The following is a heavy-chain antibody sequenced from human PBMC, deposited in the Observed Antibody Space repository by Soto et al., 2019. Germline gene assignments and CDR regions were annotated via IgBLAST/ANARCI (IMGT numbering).Heavy chain of an antibody. V-gene: IGHV4-4*02. CDR2: IYHSGST. Sequence: KASETLSLTCAVSGGSISSSNWWSWVRQPPGKGLEWIGEIYHSGSTNYNPSLKSRVTISVDKSKNQFSLKLSSVTAADTAVYYCARVGELLRYVDYWGQGTLVTVSS. CDR1: GGSISSSNW. J-gene: IGHJ4*02. CDR3: ARVGELLRYVDY. D-gene: IGHD1-26*01.